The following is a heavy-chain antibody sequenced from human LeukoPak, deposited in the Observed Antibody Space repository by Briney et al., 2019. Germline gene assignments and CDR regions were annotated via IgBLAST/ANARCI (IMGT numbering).Heavy chain of an antibody. CDR3: ARDLFVVTRRDAFDI. D-gene: IGHD4-23*01. J-gene: IGHJ3*02. V-gene: IGHV4-61*09. CDR1: GGSITSDTYY. Sequence: SETLSLTCTVSGGSITSDTYYWNWIRQPAGKGLEWIGHISNTGSTNYNPSLKSRVTISIDTSKNQFSLKLGSVTAADTAVYYCARDLFVVTRRDAFDIWGQGAMVTVSS. CDR2: ISNTGST.